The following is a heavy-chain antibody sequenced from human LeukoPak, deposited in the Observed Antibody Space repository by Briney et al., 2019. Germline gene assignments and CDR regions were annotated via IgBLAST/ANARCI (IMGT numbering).Heavy chain of an antibody. Sequence: SQTLSLTCTVSSGSISSGSYYWNWIRQPAGKGLEWIGRVDVSGTTDYNPSLKSRVTISADTSKNQFSLNLYSVTAADTAVYYCARSASGNYYDSSGYYTYYFDYWGQGTLVTVSS. CDR3: ARSASGNYYDSSGYYTYYFDY. V-gene: IGHV4-61*02. CDR2: VDVSGTT. D-gene: IGHD3-22*01. J-gene: IGHJ4*02. CDR1: SGSISSGSYY.